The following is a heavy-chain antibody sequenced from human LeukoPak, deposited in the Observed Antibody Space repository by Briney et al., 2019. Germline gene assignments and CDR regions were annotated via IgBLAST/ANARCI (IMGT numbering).Heavy chain of an antibody. Sequence: SETLSLTCAVYGGSFSGYYWSWIRQPPGKGLEWIGEINHSGSTNYNPSLKSRVTISVDTSKNQSSLKLSSVTAADTAVFYCARGHLRYCVPPGYYFDYWGQGTLVTVSS. CDR1: GGSFSGYY. V-gene: IGHV4-34*01. J-gene: IGHJ4*02. D-gene: IGHD3-9*01. CDR2: INHSGST. CDR3: ARGHLRYCVPPGYYFDY.